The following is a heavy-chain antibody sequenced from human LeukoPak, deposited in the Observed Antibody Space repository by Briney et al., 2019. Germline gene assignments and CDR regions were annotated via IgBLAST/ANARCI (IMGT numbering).Heavy chain of an antibody. V-gene: IGHV3-74*01. CDR3: ARDRKSHFDY. Sequence: GGSLRLSCAASEFTFSSAWVHWVRQAPGKGLGWVSGINNDGTTTRYADSVKGRFTISRDNAKNTLYLQMNSLRVEDTAVYFCARDRKSHFDYWGQGTLVTVSS. CDR2: INNDGTTT. CDR1: EFTFSSAW. J-gene: IGHJ4*02.